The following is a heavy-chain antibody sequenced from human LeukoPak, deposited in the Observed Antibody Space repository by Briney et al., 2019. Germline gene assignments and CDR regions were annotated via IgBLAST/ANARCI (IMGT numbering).Heavy chain of an antibody. CDR2: INPSGGST. V-gene: IGHV1-46*01. CDR1: GYTFTNYY. Sequence: GASVKVSCKTSGYTFTNYYMHWVRQAPGQGPEWMGIINPSGGSTTYAQKFQDRVTMTRDMSTSTVYMELSSLRSEDTAVYYCARGRWELLGVDPWGQGTLVTVSS. CDR3: ARGRWELLGVDP. J-gene: IGHJ5*02. D-gene: IGHD1-26*01.